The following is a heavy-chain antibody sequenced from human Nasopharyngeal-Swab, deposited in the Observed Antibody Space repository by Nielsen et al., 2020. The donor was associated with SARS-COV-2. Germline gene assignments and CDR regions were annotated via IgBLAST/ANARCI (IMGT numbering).Heavy chain of an antibody. D-gene: IGHD2-2*01. Sequence: ASVKVSCRASGYTFTSYYMHWVRQAPGQGLEWMGWISAYNGNTNYAQKLQGRVTMTTDTSTSTAYMELRSLRSDDTAVYYCARDPHIVVVPGNWFDPWGQGTLVTVSS. CDR2: ISAYNGNT. V-gene: IGHV1-18*04. CDR1: GYTFTSYY. J-gene: IGHJ5*02. CDR3: ARDPHIVVVPGNWFDP.